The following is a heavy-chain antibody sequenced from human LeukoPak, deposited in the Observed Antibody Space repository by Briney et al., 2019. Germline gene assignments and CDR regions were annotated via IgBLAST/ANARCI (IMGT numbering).Heavy chain of an antibody. CDR1: GGSFSGYY. V-gene: IGHV4-34*01. J-gene: IGHJ4*02. D-gene: IGHD3-16*02. Sequence: SETLSLTCAVYGGSFSGYYWSWIRQPPGKGLEWIGEINHSGSTNYNPSLKSRVTISVDTPKNQFSLKLSSVTAADTAVYYCARVDYVWGSYRYTSNFDYWGQGTLVTVSS. CDR3: ARVDYVWGSYRYTSNFDY. CDR2: INHSGST.